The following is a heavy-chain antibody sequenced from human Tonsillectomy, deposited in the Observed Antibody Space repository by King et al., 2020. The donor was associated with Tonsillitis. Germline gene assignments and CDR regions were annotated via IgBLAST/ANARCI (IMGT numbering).Heavy chain of an antibody. V-gene: IGHV3-48*01. Sequence: VQLVESGGDLVQPGGSLRLSCAASGFTLSSFNMNWVRQAPGKGLEWVSYINVNSKSKYYADSVKGRFTTSRDNDKNSLFLQMNGLRAEDTAVYYCATDTFDNLEPSWGQGTLVTVSS. J-gene: IGHJ5*02. CDR2: INVNSKSK. CDR3: ATDTFDNLEPS. CDR1: GFTLSSFN. D-gene: IGHD3-9*01.